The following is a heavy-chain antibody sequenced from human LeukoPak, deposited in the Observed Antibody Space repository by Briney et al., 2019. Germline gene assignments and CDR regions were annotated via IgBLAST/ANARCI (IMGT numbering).Heavy chain of an antibody. CDR2: ISGSGGST. Sequence: GGSLRLSCAASRFTFSSYAMSWVRQAPGKGLEWVSGISGSGGSTYYADSVKGRFTISRDNSKNTPYLQMNSLRAEDTAVYYCAKARGTVVPPFDYWGQGTLVTVSS. V-gene: IGHV3-23*01. J-gene: IGHJ4*02. CDR1: RFTFSSYA. CDR3: AKARGTVVPPFDY. D-gene: IGHD3-22*01.